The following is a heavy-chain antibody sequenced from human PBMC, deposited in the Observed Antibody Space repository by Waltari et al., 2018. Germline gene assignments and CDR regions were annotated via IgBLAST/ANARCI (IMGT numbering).Heavy chain of an antibody. CDR2: ISSSSSTI. CDR3: ASGRFGESPVDV. J-gene: IGHJ6*04. CDR1: GFTFSSYS. Sequence: EVQLVESGGGLVQPGGSLRLSCAASGFTFSSYSMNWVSQAPGKGLEWVSYISSSSSTIYYADSVKGRFTISRDNAKNSLYLQMNSLRAEDTAVYYCASGRFGESPVDVWGKGTTVTISS. D-gene: IGHD3-10*01. V-gene: IGHV3-48*04.